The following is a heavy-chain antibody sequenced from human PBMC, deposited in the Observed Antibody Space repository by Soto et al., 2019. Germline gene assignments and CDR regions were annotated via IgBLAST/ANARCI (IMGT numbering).Heavy chain of an antibody. D-gene: IGHD2-15*01. CDR3: ARDVRRGYCSGGSCYSWDY. CDR1: GGTFSSYA. V-gene: IGHV1-69*13. Sequence: SVKVSCKASGGTFSSYAISWVRQAPGQGLEWMGGIMPIFGTANYAQKSQGRVTITADESTSTAYMELSSLRPEDTAVYYCARDVRRGYCSGGSCYSWDYWGQGTLVTVSS. J-gene: IGHJ4*02. CDR2: IMPIFGTA.